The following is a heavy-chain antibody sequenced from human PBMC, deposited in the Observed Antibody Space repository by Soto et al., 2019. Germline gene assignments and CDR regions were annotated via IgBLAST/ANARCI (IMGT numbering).Heavy chain of an antibody. V-gene: IGHV1-46*03. J-gene: IGHJ4*02. CDR3: ASYFLELPPYYYGSGISD. Sequence: ASVKVSCKASGYTFTSDYMHWLRQAPRQGLEWMGIINPSGGSTSYAQKFQGRVTMTRDTSTSTVYMELSSLRSEDTAVYYCASYFLELPPYYYGSGISDWGQGTLVTVSS. D-gene: IGHD3-10*01. CDR1: GYTFTSDY. CDR2: INPSGGST.